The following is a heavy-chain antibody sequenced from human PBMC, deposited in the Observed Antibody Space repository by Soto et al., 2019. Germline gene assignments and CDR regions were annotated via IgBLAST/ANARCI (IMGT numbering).Heavy chain of an antibody. CDR3: AKASPEGPYSSSPPDY. Sequence: GGSLRLSCAASGFTFDDYAMHWVRQAPGKGLEWVSGISWNSGSIGYADSVKGRFTISRDNAKNSLYLQMNSLRAEDTALYYCAKASPEGPYSSSPPDYWGQGTLVTVSS. J-gene: IGHJ4*02. CDR2: ISWNSGSI. CDR1: GFTFDDYA. V-gene: IGHV3-9*01. D-gene: IGHD6-6*01.